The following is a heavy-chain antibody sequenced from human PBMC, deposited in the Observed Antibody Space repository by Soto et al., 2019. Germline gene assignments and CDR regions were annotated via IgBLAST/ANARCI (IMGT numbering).Heavy chain of an antibody. J-gene: IGHJ3*01. CDR3: AREGSGTYGGAFDV. Sequence: QVQLVQSGAEVKKPGSSVKVSCEASGGNFRSYGMSWVRQAPGQGLEWMGGILPILGTTSYATKFQDRVTITADEKTGTTYMELTGLRFEDTAVYYCAREGSGTYGGAFDVWGQGTMVTVIS. V-gene: IGHV1-69*01. CDR2: ILPILGTT. D-gene: IGHD6-19*01. CDR1: GGNFRSYG.